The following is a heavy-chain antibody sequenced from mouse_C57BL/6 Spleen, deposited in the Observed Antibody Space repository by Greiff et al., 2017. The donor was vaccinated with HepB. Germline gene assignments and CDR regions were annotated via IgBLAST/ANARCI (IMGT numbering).Heavy chain of an antibody. Sequence: QVHVKQSGAELVKPGASVKISCKASGYAFSSDWMNWVKQRPGKGLEWIGQIYPGDGDTNYNGKFKGKATLTADKSSSTAYMQLSSLTSEDSAVYFCARGWLPHWYFDVWGTGTTVTVSS. CDR2: IYPGDGDT. CDR3: ARGWLPHWYFDV. V-gene: IGHV1-80*01. D-gene: IGHD2-3*01. CDR1: GYAFSSDW. J-gene: IGHJ1*03.